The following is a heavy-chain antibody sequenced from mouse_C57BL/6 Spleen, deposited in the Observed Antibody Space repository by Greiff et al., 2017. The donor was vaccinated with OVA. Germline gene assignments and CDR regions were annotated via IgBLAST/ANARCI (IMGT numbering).Heavy chain of an antibody. CDR3: VRHKRTGYAMDY. CDR1: GFSFNTYA. CDR2: IRSKSNNYAT. V-gene: IGHV10-1*01. Sequence: EVQLVESGGGLVQPKGSLKLSCAASGFSFNTYAMNWVRQAPGKGLEWVARIRSKSNNYATYYADSVKDRFTISRDDSESMLYLQMNNLKTEDPAMYYCVRHKRTGYAMDYWGQGTSVTVSS. J-gene: IGHJ4*01.